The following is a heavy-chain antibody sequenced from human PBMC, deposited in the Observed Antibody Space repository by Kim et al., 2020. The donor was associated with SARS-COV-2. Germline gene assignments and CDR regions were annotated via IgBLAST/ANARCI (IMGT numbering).Heavy chain of an antibody. Sequence: GGSLRLSCAASGFTFSSYWMHWVRQAPGKGLVWVSRINSDGSSTSYADSVKGRFTISRDNAKNTLYLQMNSLRAEDTAVYYCAKETYYYGSGSYYNENVWGQGTLVTVSS. D-gene: IGHD3-10*01. CDR1: GFTFSSYW. CDR2: INSDGSST. CDR3: AKETYYYGSGSYYNENV. J-gene: IGHJ4*02. V-gene: IGHV3-74*01.